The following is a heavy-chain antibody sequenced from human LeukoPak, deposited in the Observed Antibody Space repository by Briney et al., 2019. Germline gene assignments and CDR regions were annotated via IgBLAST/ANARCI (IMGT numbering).Heavy chain of an antibody. D-gene: IGHD6-13*01. J-gene: IGHJ4*02. CDR2: MNPNSGNT. CDR3: ARGDGSSWEFDY. Sequence: GASVKVSCKASGYTFTSYGISWVRQAPGQGLEWMGWMNPNSGNTGYAQKFQGRVTMTRNTSISTAYMELSSLRSEDTAVYYCARGDGSSWEFDYWGQGTLVTVSS. CDR1: GYTFTSYG. V-gene: IGHV1-8*02.